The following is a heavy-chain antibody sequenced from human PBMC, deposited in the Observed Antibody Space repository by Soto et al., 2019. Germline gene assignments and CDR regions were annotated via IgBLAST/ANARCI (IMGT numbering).Heavy chain of an antibody. J-gene: IGHJ6*02. CDR3: AGSFWRYYGSGSYYNVRYGMDV. CDR2: INHSGST. Sequence: SETLSLTCAVYGGSFSGYYWSWIRQPPGKGLEWIGEINHSGSTNYNPSLKSRVTISVDTSKNQFSLKLSSVTAADTAVYYCAGSFWRYYGSGSYYNVRYGMDVWGQGTTVTVSS. D-gene: IGHD3-10*01. CDR1: GGSFSGYY. V-gene: IGHV4-34*01.